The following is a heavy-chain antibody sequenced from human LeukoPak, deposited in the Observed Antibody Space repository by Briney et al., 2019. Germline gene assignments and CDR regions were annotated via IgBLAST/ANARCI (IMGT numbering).Heavy chain of an antibody. CDR2: IYWNDDK. Sequence: SGPTLVKPTQTLTLTCTFSGFSLSTSGVGVGWIRQPPGKALEWLALIYWNDDKRYSPSLKSRLTITQDTSKNQVVLTMTNMDPVDTATYYCAHRRRTVTLDYYYYGMDVWGQGTTVTVSS. D-gene: IGHD4-11*01. CDR1: GFSLSTSGVG. CDR3: AHRRRTVTLDYYYYGMDV. V-gene: IGHV2-5*01. J-gene: IGHJ6*02.